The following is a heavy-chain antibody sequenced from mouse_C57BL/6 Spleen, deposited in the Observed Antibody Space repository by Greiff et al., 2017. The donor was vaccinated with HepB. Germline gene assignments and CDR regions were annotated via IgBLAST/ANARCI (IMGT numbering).Heavy chain of an antibody. CDR3: ARRGDYYYGMDY. J-gene: IGHJ4*01. V-gene: IGHV1-20*01. Sequence: EVKLQQSGPELVKPGDSVKISCKASGYSFTGYFMNWVMQSHGKSLEWIGRINPYNGDTFYNQKFKGKATLTVDKSSSTAHMELRSLTSEDSAVYYCARRGDYYYGMDYWGQGTSVTVSS. CDR1: GYSFTGYF. CDR2: INPYNGDT.